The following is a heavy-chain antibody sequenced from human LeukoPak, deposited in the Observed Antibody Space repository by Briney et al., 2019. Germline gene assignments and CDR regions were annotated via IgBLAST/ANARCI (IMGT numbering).Heavy chain of an antibody. CDR2: ISGSGGST. V-gene: IGHV3-23*01. CDR3: AKVAASIFGVVIPINWFDP. J-gene: IGHJ5*02. D-gene: IGHD3-3*01. Sequence: PGGSLRLSCAASGFTFSSYSMNWVRQAPGKRLEWVSAISGSGGSTYYADSVKGRFTISRDSSKNTLYLQMNSLRAEDTAVYYCAKVAASIFGVVIPINWFDPWGQGTLVTVSS. CDR1: GFTFSSYS.